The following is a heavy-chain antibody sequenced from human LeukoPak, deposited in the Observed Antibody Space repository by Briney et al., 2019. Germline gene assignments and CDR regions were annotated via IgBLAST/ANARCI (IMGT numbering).Heavy chain of an antibody. D-gene: IGHD2-2*01. CDR3: AKGEAMTGDVTIDY. J-gene: IGHJ4*02. CDR1: RGTLSSYA. CDR2: IIHIFGST. Sequence: SANLSCEASRGTLSSYAVSSVGQSAGPRLEWLRGIIHIFGSTNYEQKFQGRVTITADESKSTVYMELSSLRSEDTAVYYCAKGEAMTGDVTIDYWGQGTLVTVSS. V-gene: IGHV1-69*13.